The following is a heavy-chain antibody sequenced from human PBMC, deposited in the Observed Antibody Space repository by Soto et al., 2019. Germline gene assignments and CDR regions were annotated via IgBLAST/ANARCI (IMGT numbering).Heavy chain of an antibody. J-gene: IGHJ6*02. V-gene: IGHV4-59*01. CDR1: GDSISSYY. CDR3: ARSFNYYYYGMDV. Sequence: QVQLQESGPGLVKPSETLSLTCSVSGDSISSYYWSWIRQPQGKGLEWIGYIYYSGSTNYNPSLKSRVTISVDTSKNQFSLKLTSVTAADTAVYYCARSFNYYYYGMDVWGQGTTVTVSS. CDR2: IYYSGST.